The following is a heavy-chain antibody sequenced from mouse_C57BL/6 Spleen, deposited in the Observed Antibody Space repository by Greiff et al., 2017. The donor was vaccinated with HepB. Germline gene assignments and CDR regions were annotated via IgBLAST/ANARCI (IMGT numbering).Heavy chain of an antibody. V-gene: IGHV7-3*01. D-gene: IGHD3-3*01. Sequence: EVQVLESGGGLVQPGASLSFSCAASGFTFTDYYMSWVRQPPGKALEWLGCIRNKANDYKTEYSAAVKGRFTISRDTYQSILYLQMNALRAEDSATDYCARYIRGTRFDYWGQGTTLTVSS. CDR3: ARYIRGTRFDY. CDR2: IRNKANDYKT. J-gene: IGHJ2*01. CDR1: GFTFTDYY.